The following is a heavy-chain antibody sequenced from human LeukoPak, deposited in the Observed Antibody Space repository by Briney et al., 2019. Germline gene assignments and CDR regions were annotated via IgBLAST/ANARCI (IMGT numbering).Heavy chain of an antibody. J-gene: IGHJ5*02. CDR1: GFTFSSYS. CDR3: ARRATVTTGNDP. CDR2: ISSSSSYI. V-gene: IGHV3-21*01. D-gene: IGHD4-17*01. Sequence: GGSLRLSCAASGFTFSSYSMNWVRQAPGKGLEWVSSISSSSSYIYYADSVKGRFTISRDNAKNSLYLQMNSLRAEDTAVYYCARRATVTTGNDPWGQGTLVTVSS.